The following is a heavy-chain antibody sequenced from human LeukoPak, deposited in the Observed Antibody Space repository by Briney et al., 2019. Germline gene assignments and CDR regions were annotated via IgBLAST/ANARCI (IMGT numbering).Heavy chain of an antibody. V-gene: IGHV3-33*07. CDR1: GFSFSSYG. J-gene: IGHJ4*02. CDR3: AQGHYVGNSEFLDN. D-gene: IGHD4-23*01. CDR2: TYNDGGLP. Sequence: GRSLRLSCAASGFSFSSYGMYWVRQAPGKGLEWVALTYNDGGLPNCLDSVRGRFTISRDNSKNTLYLQMDSLRVEDTAVYYCAQGHYVGNSEFLDNWGQGSLVIVSS.